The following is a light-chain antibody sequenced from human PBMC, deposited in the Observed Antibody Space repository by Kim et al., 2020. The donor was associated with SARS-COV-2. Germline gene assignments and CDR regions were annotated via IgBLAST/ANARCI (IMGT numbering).Light chain of an antibody. J-gene: IGKJ4*01. CDR3: QQFDSYPLT. V-gene: IGKV1-13*02. CDR2: DAS. CDR1: QGISSA. Sequence: AIQLTQSPSSLSASVGDRVTITCRASQGISSALAWYQQKPGKTPELLSYDASTLESGVPSTFSGSGSGTDFTLTISSLQPEDFATYYCQQFDSYPLTFGGGTKLEI.